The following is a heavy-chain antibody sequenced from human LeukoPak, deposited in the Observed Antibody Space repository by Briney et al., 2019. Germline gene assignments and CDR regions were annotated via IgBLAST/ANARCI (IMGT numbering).Heavy chain of an antibody. CDR2: IYYSGST. CDR1: GGSISSYY. J-gene: IGHJ5*02. V-gene: IGHV4-59*01. Sequence: SETLSLTCTVSGGSISSYYWSWIRQPPGKGLEWIGYIYYSGSTNYNPSLKSRVTISVDTSKNQFSLKLSSVTAADTAVYYCARDRREAPERPIWFDPWGHRTLFTVSS. D-gene: IGHD1-1*01. CDR3: ARDRREAPERPIWFDP.